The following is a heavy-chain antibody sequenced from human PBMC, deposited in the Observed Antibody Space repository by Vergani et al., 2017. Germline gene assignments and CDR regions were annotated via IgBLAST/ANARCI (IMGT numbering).Heavy chain of an antibody. CDR3: ARGSLYYYDTSGYPGGMDV. V-gene: IGHV1-69*12. CDR2: IIPIFGTA. D-gene: IGHD3-22*01. J-gene: IGHJ6*02. CDR1: GGTFSSYV. Sequence: QVQLVQSGAEVKKPGSSVKVSCKASGGTFSSYVISWVRQAPGQGLEWMGGIIPIFGTANYAQKFQGRVTITADESTSTAYLELSSLRSEDTAVYYCARGSLYYYDTSGYPGGMDVRGQGTTVTVSS.